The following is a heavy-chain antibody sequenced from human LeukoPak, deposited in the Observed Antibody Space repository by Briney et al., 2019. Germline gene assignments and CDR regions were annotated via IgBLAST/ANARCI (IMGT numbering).Heavy chain of an antibody. CDR2: IYYSGST. CDR3: ARQAREYYDFWSGPNYYGMDV. J-gene: IGHJ6*02. D-gene: IGHD3-3*01. CDR1: GGSISSGSYY. V-gene: IGHV4-39*01. Sequence: SETLSLTCTVSGGSISSGSYYWGWIRQPPGKGLEWIGSIYYSGSTYYNPSLKSRVTISVDTSKNQFSLKLSSVTAADTAVYYCARQAREYYDFWSGPNYYGMDVWGQGTTVTVSS.